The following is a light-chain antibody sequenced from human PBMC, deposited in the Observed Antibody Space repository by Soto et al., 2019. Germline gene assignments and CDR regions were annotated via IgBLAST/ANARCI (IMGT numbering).Light chain of an antibody. J-gene: IGLJ1*01. CDR2: GST. V-gene: IGLV1-40*01. Sequence: QPGLTQPPSLSGAPGQRVTISCTGSGSNIGAPYDVHWYQHLPGTAPKLLIYGSTNRPSGVPGRFSGSKSGTSASLAITGLQAEDEADYYCQSYDSSLSGYVFGAGTKLTVL. CDR1: GSNIGAPYD. CDR3: QSYDSSLSGYV.